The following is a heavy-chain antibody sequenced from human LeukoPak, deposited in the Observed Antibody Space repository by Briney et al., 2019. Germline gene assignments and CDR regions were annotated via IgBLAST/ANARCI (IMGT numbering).Heavy chain of an antibody. CDR1: GFTFSSYS. CDR2: ISSSSSYI. D-gene: IGHD4-17*01. V-gene: IGHV3-21*01. CDR3: ARMSVTTSPHFDY. Sequence: GGSLRLSCAASGFTFSSYSMNWVRQAPGKGLEWVSFISSSSSYIYYADSVKGRFTISRDNAKNSLYLQMNSLRAEDTAVYYCARMSVTTSPHFDYWGQGTLVTVSS. J-gene: IGHJ4*02.